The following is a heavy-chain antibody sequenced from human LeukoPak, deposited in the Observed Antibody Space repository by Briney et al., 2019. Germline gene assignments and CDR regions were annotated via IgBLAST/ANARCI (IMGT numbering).Heavy chain of an antibody. V-gene: IGHV3-9*01. CDR2: ISWNSGSI. CDR3: AKVVSGSYLGYFDY. D-gene: IGHD1-26*01. J-gene: IGHJ4*02. Sequence: GGSLRLSCAASGFTFDDYAMHWVRQAPGKGLEWVSGISWNSGSIGYADSVKGRFTISRDNAKNSLYLQMNSLRAEDTAVYYCAKVVSGSYLGYFDYWGRGTLVTVSS. CDR1: GFTFDDYA.